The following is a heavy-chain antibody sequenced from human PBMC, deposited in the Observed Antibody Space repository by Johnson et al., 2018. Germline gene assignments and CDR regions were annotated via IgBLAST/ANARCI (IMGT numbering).Heavy chain of an antibody. V-gene: IGHV3-23*04. CDR1: GFTFSSYA. CDR2: ISGSGGST. CDR3: ASREGSNGYYDAFDM. Sequence: VQLVQSGGGVVQPGRSLRLSCAASGFTFSSYAMSWVRQAPGKGLEWVSAISGSGGSTYYADSVKGRFTISRDNSKNTLYLQMNSLRGEDTAVYNWASREGSNGYYDAFDMWGQGTMVTVSS. D-gene: IGHD3-22*01. J-gene: IGHJ3*02.